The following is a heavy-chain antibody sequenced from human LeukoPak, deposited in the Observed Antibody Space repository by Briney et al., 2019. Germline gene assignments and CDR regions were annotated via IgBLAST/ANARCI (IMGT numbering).Heavy chain of an antibody. V-gene: IGHV4-59*01. CDR2: ITYSSRT. J-gene: IGHJ3*01. CDR3: ARWGDGYIDDFDF. Sequence: SETLSPTFTVLGASIITSDWSWIRQPPGKGLEWVGYITYSSRTKYNPSRNKPVTLSGDTSKNNLSLKVTSAPAADTAVYYCARWGDGYIDDFDFWGQGTMVTVSS. D-gene: IGHD5-24*01. CDR1: GASIITSD.